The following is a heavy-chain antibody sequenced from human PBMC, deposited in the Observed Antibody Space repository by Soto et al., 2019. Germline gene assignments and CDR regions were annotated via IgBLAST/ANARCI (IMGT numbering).Heavy chain of an antibody. CDR1: GYTFTSYD. J-gene: IGHJ5*02. CDR3: ARKGRLSIAARTQNWFDP. CDR2: MNPNSGNT. D-gene: IGHD6-6*01. V-gene: IGHV1-8*01. Sequence: ASVKVSCKASGYTFTSYDINWVRQATGQGLEWMGWMNPNSGNTGYAQKLQGRVTMTRNTSISTAYMELSSLRSEDTAVYYCARKGRLSIAARTQNWFDPWGQGTLVTVSS.